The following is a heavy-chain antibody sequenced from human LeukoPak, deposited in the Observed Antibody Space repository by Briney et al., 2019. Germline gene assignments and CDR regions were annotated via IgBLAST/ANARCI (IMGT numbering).Heavy chain of an antibody. Sequence: GGSLRLSCAASGFTFSSYAMRWVRQAPGKGLEWVAVISYDGSNKYYADSVKGRFTISRDNSKNTLYLQMNSLRAEDTAVYYCAKVGLAAAGTPYYYYMDVWGKGTTVTVSS. V-gene: IGHV3-30-3*01. CDR1: GFTFSSYA. D-gene: IGHD6-13*01. CDR3: AKVGLAAAGTPYYYYMDV. J-gene: IGHJ6*03. CDR2: ISYDGSNK.